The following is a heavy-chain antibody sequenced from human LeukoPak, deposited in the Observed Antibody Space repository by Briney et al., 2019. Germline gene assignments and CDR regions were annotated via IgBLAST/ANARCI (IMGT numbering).Heavy chain of an antibody. D-gene: IGHD3-16*01. Sequence: PGGSLRLSCVASGFTFSSYGVHWVRQAPGKGLEWVAVITYDGSGTYYADSVKGRFTISKDNSDNTLYLQMNSLRTEDTALYFCARGSRSYWGQGTLGAVSS. J-gene: IGHJ4*02. CDR3: ARGSRSY. V-gene: IGHV3-30*05. CDR2: ITYDGSGT. CDR1: GFTFSSYG.